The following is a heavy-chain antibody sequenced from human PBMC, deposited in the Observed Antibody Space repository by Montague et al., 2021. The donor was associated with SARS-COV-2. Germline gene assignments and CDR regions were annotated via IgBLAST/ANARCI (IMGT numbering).Heavy chain of an antibody. J-gene: IGHJ4*02. D-gene: IGHD3-10*01. CDR2: INHSGST. CDR3: ARGARQGYGCRLGSFDS. Sequence: SETLSLTCAVYGGSFSGYYWNWIRQPPGKGLEWIGEINHSGSTNYNPPLKSRVTMSVDTSKNQFSLKLSSVTAAATAVYYCARGARQGYGCRLGSFDSWGQGTLVTVSS. V-gene: IGHV4-34*01. CDR1: GGSFSGYY.